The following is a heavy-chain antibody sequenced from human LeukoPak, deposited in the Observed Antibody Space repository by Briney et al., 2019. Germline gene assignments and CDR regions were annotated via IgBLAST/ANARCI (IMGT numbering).Heavy chain of an antibody. CDR3: ARGMSCSGGSCYSPQSAFDI. D-gene: IGHD2-15*01. CDR2: INHRGST. CDR1: GGSFSGYY. J-gene: IGHJ3*02. V-gene: IGHV4-34*01. Sequence: SETLSLTCAVYGGSFSGYYWSWIRQPPGKGLEWIGEINHRGSTNYNPSLKSRVTISVDTSKNQFSLKLSSVTAADTAVYYCARGMSCSGGSCYSPQSAFDIWGQGTMVAVSS.